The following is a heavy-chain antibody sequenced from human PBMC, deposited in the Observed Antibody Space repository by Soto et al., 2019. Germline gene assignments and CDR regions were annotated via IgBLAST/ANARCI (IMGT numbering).Heavy chain of an antibody. CDR2: IYSGGYT. Sequence: EVQLVESGGGLIQPGGSLRLSCAVSGFTVSNNYMSWVRQAPGKGLEGVSVIYSGGYTAYGDSVKGRFTISRDNSKNTIFLKINSGGAGDPGVYCWGAHPGGGGYWGQGTLVTVSS. J-gene: IGHJ4*02. V-gene: IGHV3-53*01. CDR3: GAHPGGGGY. CDR1: GFTVSNNY. D-gene: IGHD3-10*01.